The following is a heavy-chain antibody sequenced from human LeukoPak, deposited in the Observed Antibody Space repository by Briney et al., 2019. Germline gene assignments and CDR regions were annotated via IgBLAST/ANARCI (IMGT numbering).Heavy chain of an antibody. CDR3: AGHTAFSYYYYMDV. CDR1: GGSFSGYY. V-gene: IGHV4-34*01. CDR2: INHSGST. D-gene: IGHD3-3*02. Sequence: SETLSLTCAVYGGSFSGYYWSWIRQPPGKGLEWIGEINHSGSTNYNPSLKSRVTISVDTSKNQFSLKLSSVTAADTAVYYCAGHTAFSYYYYMDVWGKGTTVTISS. J-gene: IGHJ6*03.